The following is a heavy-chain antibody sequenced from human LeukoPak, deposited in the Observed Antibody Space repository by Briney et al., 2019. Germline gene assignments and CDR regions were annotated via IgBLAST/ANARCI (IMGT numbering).Heavy chain of an antibody. J-gene: IGHJ4*02. CDR2: IKQDGSEK. CDR3: ARDTVTKLFDY. V-gene: IGHV3-7*04. Sequence: PGGSLRLSWAASGXTFSSYWMSWVRQAPGKGLEWVANIKQDGSEKYYVDSVKGRFTISRDNAKNSLYLQMNSLRAEDTAVYYCARDTVTKLFDYWGQGTLVTVSS. D-gene: IGHD4-17*01. CDR1: GXTFSSYW.